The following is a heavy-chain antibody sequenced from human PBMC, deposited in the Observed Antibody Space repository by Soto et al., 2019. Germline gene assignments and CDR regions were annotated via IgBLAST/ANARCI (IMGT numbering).Heavy chain of an antibody. D-gene: IGHD6-19*01. CDR3: VQTTGWPGFDF. J-gene: IGHJ4*02. Sequence: GGSLRLSCSASGFTFSIYAMHWVRQAPGKGLEWVSVIYGGGTTYYADSVKGRFTISRDNSKNTLYLQMNSLRAEDTAVYYCVQTTGWPGFDFWGQGTLVTVSS. CDR1: GFTFSIYA. V-gene: IGHV3-53*01. CDR2: IYGGGTT.